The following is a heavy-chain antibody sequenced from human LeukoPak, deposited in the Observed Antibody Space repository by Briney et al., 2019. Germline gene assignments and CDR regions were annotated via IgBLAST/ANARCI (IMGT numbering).Heavy chain of an antibody. CDR1: GFTFSSYS. D-gene: IGHD3-10*01. V-gene: IGHV3-21*01. J-gene: IGHJ4*02. CDR2: ISSSSSYI. CDR3: ARDYGSGSCFDY. Sequence: GGSLRLSCAASGFTFSSYSMNWVRQAPGKGLEWVSSISSSSSYIYYADSVKGRFIISRDNAKNSLYLQMNSLRAEDTAVYYCARDYGSGSCFDYWGQGTLVTVSS.